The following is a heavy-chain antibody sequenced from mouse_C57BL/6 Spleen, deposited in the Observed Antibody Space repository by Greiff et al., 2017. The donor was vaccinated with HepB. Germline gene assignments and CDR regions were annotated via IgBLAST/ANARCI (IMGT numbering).Heavy chain of an antibody. CDR3: ARSTTVVATRAMDY. D-gene: IGHD1-1*01. CDR2: IDPSDSYT. V-gene: IGHV1-50*01. J-gene: IGHJ4*01. Sequence: QVQLQQPGAELVKPGASVKLSCKASGYTFTSYWMQWVKQRPGQGLEWIGEIDPSDSYTNYNQKFKGKATLTVDTSSSTAYMQLSSLTSEDSAVYYCARSTTVVATRAMDYWGQGTSVTVSS. CDR1: GYTFTSYW.